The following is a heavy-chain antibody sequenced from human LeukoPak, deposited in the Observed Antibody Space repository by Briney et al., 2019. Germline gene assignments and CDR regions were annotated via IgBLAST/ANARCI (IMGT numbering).Heavy chain of an antibody. CDR1: GGSISSYY. J-gene: IGHJ4*02. Sequence: SETLSLTCTVSGGSISSYYWSWIRQPPGKGLEWIGYIYYSGSTNYNPSLKSRVTISVDTSKNQFSLKLSSVTAADTDVYYCARVWGRDPTGIVDYWGQGTLVTVSS. V-gene: IGHV4-59*01. D-gene: IGHD5-24*01. CDR2: IYYSGST. CDR3: ARVWGRDPTGIVDY.